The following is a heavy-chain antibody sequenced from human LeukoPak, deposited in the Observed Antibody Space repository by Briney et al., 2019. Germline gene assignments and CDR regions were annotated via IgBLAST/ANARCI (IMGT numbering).Heavy chain of an antibody. CDR1: GFTFSSYA. Sequence: GGSLRLSCAASGFTFSSYAMSWVRQAPGKGLEWVSAISGSGGSTYYADSVKGRFTISRDNSKNTLYPQMNSLRAEDTAVYYCAKDGWFGEFGNSYYFDYWGQGTLVTVSS. CDR3: AKDGWFGEFGNSYYFDY. V-gene: IGHV3-23*01. CDR2: ISGSGGST. D-gene: IGHD3-10*01. J-gene: IGHJ4*02.